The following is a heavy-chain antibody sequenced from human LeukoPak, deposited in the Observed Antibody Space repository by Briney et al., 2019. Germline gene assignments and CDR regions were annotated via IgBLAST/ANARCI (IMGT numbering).Heavy chain of an antibody. D-gene: IGHD3-16*01. V-gene: IGHV3-23*01. CDR3: ATGTGGLGD. CDR2: ISGSGSNT. CDR1: GFTFSSYA. Sequence: PGGSLRLSCAASGFTFSSYAMSWVRQAPGKGLEWVSAISGSGSNTYYAESVQGRFTISRDNSKNTLYLQMNSLRAEDTAVYYCATGTGGLGDWGQGTLVTVSS. J-gene: IGHJ4*02.